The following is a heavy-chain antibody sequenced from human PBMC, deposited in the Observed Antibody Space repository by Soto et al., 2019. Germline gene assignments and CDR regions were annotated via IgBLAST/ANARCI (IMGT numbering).Heavy chain of an antibody. D-gene: IGHD6-13*01. CDR1: GGSFSGYY. CDR3: ARGPGSSSWYRGYFDY. J-gene: IGHJ4*02. Sequence: QVQLQQWGAGLLKPSETLSLTCAVYGGSFSGYYWSWIRQPPGKGLEWIGEINHNGSTNYNPSLKSRVTISVDTSKNQFARKLSSVTAADTGVYYCARGPGSSSWYRGYFDYWGQGTLVTVSS. V-gene: IGHV4-34*01. CDR2: INHNGST.